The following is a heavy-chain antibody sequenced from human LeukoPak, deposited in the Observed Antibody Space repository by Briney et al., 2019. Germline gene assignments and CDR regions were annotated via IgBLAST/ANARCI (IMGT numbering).Heavy chain of an antibody. D-gene: IGHD3-9*01. J-gene: IGHJ4*02. Sequence: ASVKVSCKASGGTFSSYAISWVRQAPGQGLEWMGGIIPIFGTANYAQKFQGRVTITADESTSTAYMELSSLRSEDTAVYYCASSRLRYFDWFGYWGQGTLVTVSS. CDR3: ASSRLRYFDWFGY. CDR2: IIPIFGTA. V-gene: IGHV1-69*13. CDR1: GGTFSSYA.